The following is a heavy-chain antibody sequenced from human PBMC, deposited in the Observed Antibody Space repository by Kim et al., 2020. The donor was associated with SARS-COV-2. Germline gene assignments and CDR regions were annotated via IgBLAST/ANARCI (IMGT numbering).Heavy chain of an antibody. CDR2: ISSSSSTI. J-gene: IGHJ6*02. V-gene: IGHV3-48*02. Sequence: GGSLRLSCAASGFTFSSYSMNWVRQAPGKGLEWVSYISSSSSTIYYADSVKGRFTISRDNAKNSLYLQMNSLRDEDTAVYYCARDHRSSGTHYDYCYGVDVWGHGDPGTVSS. CDR3: ARDHRSSGTHYDYCYGVDV. CDR1: GFTFSSYS. D-gene: IGHD3-10*01.